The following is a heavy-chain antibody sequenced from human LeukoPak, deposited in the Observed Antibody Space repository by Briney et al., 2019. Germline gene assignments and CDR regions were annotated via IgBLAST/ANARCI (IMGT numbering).Heavy chain of an antibody. Sequence: PGGSLRLSCAASGFTFSSYSMNRVRQAPGKGLEWVSSISSSSRYIYYADSVKGRFTISRDNAKNSLYLQMNSLRAEDTALYYCASVIVFEELFAFDSWGQGTPVTVSS. V-gene: IGHV3-21*01. D-gene: IGHD3-10*01. J-gene: IGHJ4*02. CDR2: ISSSSRYI. CDR3: ASVIVFEELFAFDS. CDR1: GFTFSSYS.